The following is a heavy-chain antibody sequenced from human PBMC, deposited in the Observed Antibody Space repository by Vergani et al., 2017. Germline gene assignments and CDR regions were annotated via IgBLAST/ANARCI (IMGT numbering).Heavy chain of an antibody. CDR1: GFTSSYYG. J-gene: IGHJ1*01. Sequence: RSLRLSCVVSGFTSSYYGMHWVRQAPVKGLEWVAVISYDGTQKYYADSVKGRFTISRDNSKSTLYLQMNSLRTEDTAVYYCATKSCGTPGCQIGYFREWGQGTLVTVSS. CDR3: ATKSCGTPGCQIGYFRE. V-gene: IGHV3-30*03. CDR2: ISYDGTQK. D-gene: IGHD1-1*01.